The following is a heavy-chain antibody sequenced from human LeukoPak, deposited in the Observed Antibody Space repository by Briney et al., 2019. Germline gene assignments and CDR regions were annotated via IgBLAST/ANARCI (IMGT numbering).Heavy chain of an antibody. V-gene: IGHV4-34*01. CDR1: GGSISSYY. D-gene: IGHD6-13*01. Sequence: SETLSLTCTVSGGSISSYYWSWIRQPPGKGLEWIGEINHSGSTNYNPSLKSRVTISVDTSKNQFSLKLSSVTAADTAVYYCARGGSSSFFDYWGQGTLVTVSS. J-gene: IGHJ4*02. CDR3: ARGGSSSFFDY. CDR2: INHSGST.